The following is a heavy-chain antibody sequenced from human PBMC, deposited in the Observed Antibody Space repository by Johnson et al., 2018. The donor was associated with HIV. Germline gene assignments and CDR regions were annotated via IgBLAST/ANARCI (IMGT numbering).Heavy chain of an antibody. J-gene: IGHJ3*02. D-gene: IGHD2-2*01. CDR2: IRYDGSEK. Sequence: QVQLVESGGGVVQPGGSLRLSCAASGFTFSSYGMHWVRQAPGKGLEWVAFIRYDGSEKYYVDSVKGRFTISRDNAKNSLYLQMNSLRAEETAVYYCASGDIVVVPAATRAQDAFDIWGQGTMVTVSS. V-gene: IGHV3-30*02. CDR1: GFTFSSYG. CDR3: ASGDIVVVPAATRAQDAFDI.